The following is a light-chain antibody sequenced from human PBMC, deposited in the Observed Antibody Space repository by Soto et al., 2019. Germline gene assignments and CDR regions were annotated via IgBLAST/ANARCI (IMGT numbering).Light chain of an antibody. CDR3: QQYNSYSEST. Sequence: DIQMTQSPSTLSASVGDRVTITCRASQSISSWLAWYQQKPGKAPKLLIYKASSLESGVPSRFSGSGSGTEFTPTISSLQPDDFATYYCQQYNSYSESTFGQGTKVDIK. CDR2: KAS. J-gene: IGKJ1*01. V-gene: IGKV1-5*03. CDR1: QSISSW.